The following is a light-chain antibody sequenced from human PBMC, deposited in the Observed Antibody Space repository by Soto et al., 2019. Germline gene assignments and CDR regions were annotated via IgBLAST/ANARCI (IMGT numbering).Light chain of an antibody. CDR3: TSYTGSSTL. CDR2: DVS. CDR1: SSDVGGYNY. J-gene: IGLJ2*01. Sequence: QSVLTQPASVSRSPGQSITISCSGTSSDVGGYNYVSWYQQHPGKAPKLMIYDVSYRPSGVSDRFSGSKSGNTASLTISGLQAEDEADYYCTSYTGSSTLFGGGTKLTVL. V-gene: IGLV2-14*01.